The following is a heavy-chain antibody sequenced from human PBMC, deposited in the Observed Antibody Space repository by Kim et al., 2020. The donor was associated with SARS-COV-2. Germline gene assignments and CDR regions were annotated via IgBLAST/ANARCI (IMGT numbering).Heavy chain of an antibody. D-gene: IGHD6-13*01. J-gene: IGHJ4*02. CDR3: ARSQQLVHLCDY. V-gene: IGHV4-59*01. Sequence: TYNPSLKSRVTISVDTSKNQFSLKLSSVTAADTAVYYCARSQQLVHLCDYWGQGTLVTVSS.